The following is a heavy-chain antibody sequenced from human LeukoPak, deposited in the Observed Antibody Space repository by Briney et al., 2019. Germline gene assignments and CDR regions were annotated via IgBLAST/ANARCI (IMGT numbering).Heavy chain of an antibody. D-gene: IGHD1/OR15-1a*01. J-gene: IGHJ4*02. CDR1: GFTFDDYA. V-gene: IGHV3-43*02. CDR2: ISGDGGST. CDR3: AKDRRIREQLDY. Sequence: GGSLRLSCAASGFTFDDYAMHWVRQAPGKGLEWVSLISGDGGSTYYADSVKGRFTISKDNSKNSLYLQMNSLRTEDTALYYCAKDRRIREQLDYWGQGTLVTVSS.